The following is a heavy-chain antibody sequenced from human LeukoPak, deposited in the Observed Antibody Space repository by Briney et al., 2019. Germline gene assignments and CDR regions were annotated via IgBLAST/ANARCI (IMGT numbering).Heavy chain of an antibody. Sequence: PGGSLRLSCSASGFTFSNYAMHWVRQAPGQALEYVSAISDNWDRTYYADSVNCRFTISRDNSKNTLYLQMSSLRTEDTAVYYCVRIFCSGGSYFDRDYWGQGTLVTVSS. CDR3: VRIFCSGGSYFDRDY. V-gene: IGHV3-64D*06. CDR2: ISDNWDRT. D-gene: IGHD2-15*01. J-gene: IGHJ4*02. CDR1: GFTFSNYA.